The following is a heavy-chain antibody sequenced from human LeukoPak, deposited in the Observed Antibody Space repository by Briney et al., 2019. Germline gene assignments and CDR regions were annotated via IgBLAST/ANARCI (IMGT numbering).Heavy chain of an antibody. D-gene: IGHD3-22*01. CDR3: AKGPYDSPAGDY. CDR1: GFTFSSYA. V-gene: IGHV3-23*01. CDR2: ISGSGGST. J-gene: IGHJ4*02. Sequence: GGSLRLSCAASGFTFSSYAMSWVRQAPGKGLEWVSAISGSGGSTYYADSVKGRFTISRDNAKNTLYLQMNSLRAEDTAVYYCAKGPYDSPAGDYWDQGTLVTVSS.